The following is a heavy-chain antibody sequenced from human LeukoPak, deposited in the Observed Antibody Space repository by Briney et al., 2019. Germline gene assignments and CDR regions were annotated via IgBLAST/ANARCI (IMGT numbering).Heavy chain of an antibody. Sequence: GGSLRLSCAGSGFTFSSYSMSWVRQAPAQGLEWVSSISSSSRYLFYADSVKGRFTISRDNAKNSLYLQMNSLRAEDTAVYYCARVNYYMEVWGKGTTVTVSS. CDR3: ARVNYYMEV. V-gene: IGHV3-21*01. CDR1: GFTFSSYS. J-gene: IGHJ6*03. CDR2: ISSSSRYL.